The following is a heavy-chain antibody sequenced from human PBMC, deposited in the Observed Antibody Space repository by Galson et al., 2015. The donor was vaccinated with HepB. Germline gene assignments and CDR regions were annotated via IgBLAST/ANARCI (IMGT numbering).Heavy chain of an antibody. V-gene: IGHV3-48*01. CDR2: ISSSSSTK. J-gene: IGHJ4*02. D-gene: IGHD3-22*01. CDR1: GFTFSSYS. Sequence: SLRLSCAASGFTFSSYSMNWVRQAPGKGLEWVSYISSSSSTKYYADSVKGRFTISRDNSKNTLYLQMNSLRAEDTAVYYCARAVSGDYYDSSGYYYFDYWGQGTLVTVSS. CDR3: ARAVSGDYYDSSGYYYFDY.